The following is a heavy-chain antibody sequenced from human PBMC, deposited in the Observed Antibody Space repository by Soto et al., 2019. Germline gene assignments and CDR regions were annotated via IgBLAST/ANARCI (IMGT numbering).Heavy chain of an antibody. V-gene: IGHV3-21*01. CDR2: ISSSSSYI. CDR1: GFTFSSYS. J-gene: IGHJ3*02. D-gene: IGHD2-21*02. Sequence: EVQLVESGGGLVKPGGSLRLSCAASGFTFSSYSMNWVRQAPGKGLEWVSSISSSSSYIYYADSVKGRFTISRDNAKNSLYLQRNSLRAEDTAVYYCARDLDCGGDCRFDAFDIWGQGTMVTVSS. CDR3: ARDLDCGGDCRFDAFDI.